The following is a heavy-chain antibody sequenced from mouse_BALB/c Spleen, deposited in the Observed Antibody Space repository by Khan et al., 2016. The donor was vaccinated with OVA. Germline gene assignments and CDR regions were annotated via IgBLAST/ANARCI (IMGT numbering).Heavy chain of an antibody. Sequence: VQLQESGPGLVAPSQSLSITCTVSGFSLTSYGVHWVRQPPGKGLEWLGVIWAGGSTNYNSALMSRLSISKDNSKSQVFLKMNSLQTDDTAMYYCAREASTMITTAFAYWGQGTLVTVSA. CDR1: GFSLTSYG. D-gene: IGHD2-4*01. J-gene: IGHJ3*01. CDR2: IWAGGST. V-gene: IGHV2-9*02. CDR3: AREASTMITTAFAY.